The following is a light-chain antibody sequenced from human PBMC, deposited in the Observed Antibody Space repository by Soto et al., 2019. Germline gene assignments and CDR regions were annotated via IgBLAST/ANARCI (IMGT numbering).Light chain of an antibody. J-gene: IGKJ4*01. Sequence: EVVLTQSPATLSLSPGERATLSCRASQSVGSALAWYQQKPGQAPRLLIYDASNRATAIPARFSGSGSGTGFTLTISSLEPEDFAVYYCKQRSNWPLTFGGGTKVEIK. CDR3: KQRSNWPLT. V-gene: IGKV3-11*01. CDR2: DAS. CDR1: QSVGSA.